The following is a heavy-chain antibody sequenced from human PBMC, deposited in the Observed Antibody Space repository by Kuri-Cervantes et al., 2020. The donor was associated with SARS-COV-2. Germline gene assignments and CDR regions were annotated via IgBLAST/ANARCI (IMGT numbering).Heavy chain of an antibody. Sequence: LSLTCAFYGESFIGYYWNWILQSPGKGLEWIGEVNHRGSTNYNPALKSRVTISVDTSKNQFSLKLSSVTAADTAVYYCARGRSNWGLRVFDYWGQGTLVTVSS. J-gene: IGHJ4*02. CDR2: VNHRGST. CDR3: ARGRSNWGLRVFDY. CDR1: GESFIGYY. V-gene: IGHV4-34*01. D-gene: IGHD7-27*01.